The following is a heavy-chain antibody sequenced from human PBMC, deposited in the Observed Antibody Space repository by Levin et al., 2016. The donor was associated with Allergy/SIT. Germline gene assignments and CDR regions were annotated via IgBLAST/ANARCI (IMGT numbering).Heavy chain of an antibody. CDR2: INPNSGGT. V-gene: IGHV1-2*04. CDR3: ARASLLRLDGMDV. J-gene: IGHJ6*02. Sequence: ASVKVSCKASGGTFSSYTISWVRQAPGQGLEWMGWINPNSGGTNYAQKFQGWVTMTRDTSISTAYMELSRLRSDDTAVYYCARASLLRLDGMDVWGQGTTVTVSS. CDR1: GGTFSSYT. D-gene: IGHD3-10*01.